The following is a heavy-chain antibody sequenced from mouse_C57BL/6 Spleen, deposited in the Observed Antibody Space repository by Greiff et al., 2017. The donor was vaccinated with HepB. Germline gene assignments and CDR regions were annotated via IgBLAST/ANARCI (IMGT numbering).Heavy chain of an antibody. Sequence: EVQRVESGGGLVKPGGSLKLSCAASGFTFSDYGMHWVRQAPEKGLEWVAYISSGSSTIYYADTVKGRFTISRDNAKNTLFLQMTSLRSEDTAMYYCARQREFITTVVGAMDYWGQGTSVTVSS. V-gene: IGHV5-17*01. J-gene: IGHJ4*01. D-gene: IGHD1-1*01. CDR3: ARQREFITTVVGAMDY. CDR1: GFTFSDYG. CDR2: ISSGSSTI.